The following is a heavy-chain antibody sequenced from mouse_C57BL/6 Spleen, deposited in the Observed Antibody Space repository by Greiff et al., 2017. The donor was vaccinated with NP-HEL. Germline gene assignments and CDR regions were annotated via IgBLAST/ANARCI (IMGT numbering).Heavy chain of an antibody. CDR3: ASSTMVTTRGVYAMDY. J-gene: IGHJ4*01. Sequence: EVQGVESGGDLVKPGGSLKLSCAASGFTFSSYGMSWVRQTPDKRLEWVATISSGGSYTYYPDSVKGRFTISRDNAKNTLYLQMSSLKSEDTAMYYCASSTMVTTRGVYAMDYWGQGTSVTVSS. V-gene: IGHV5-6*01. CDR1: GFTFSSYG. D-gene: IGHD2-2*01. CDR2: ISSGGSYT.